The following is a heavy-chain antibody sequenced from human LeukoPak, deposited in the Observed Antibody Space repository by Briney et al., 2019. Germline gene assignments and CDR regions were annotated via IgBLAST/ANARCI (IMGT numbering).Heavy chain of an antibody. V-gene: IGHV4-61*09. CDR3: ARILGYYYYMDV. CDR1: GGSISTGSYY. CDR2: IYTSGST. J-gene: IGHJ6*03. Sequence: PSETLSLTCSVSGGSISTGSYYWSWIRQPAGKGLEYIGHIYTSGSTKYNPSLKSRVTIPMDTSKNQFSLNLRSVTASDTALYYCARILGYYYYMDVWGKGTTVTVSS.